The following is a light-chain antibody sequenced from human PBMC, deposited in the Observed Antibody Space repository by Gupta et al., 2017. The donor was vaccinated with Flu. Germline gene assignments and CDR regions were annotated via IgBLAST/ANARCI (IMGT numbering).Light chain of an antibody. Sequence: ISCKSSQSLLHGDGKTYLYWYLQKPGQPPHLLIYEVSKRFSGVPDRFSGSGSGTEFTLKISRVEAEDVGVYYCMQSGQIAFSFGPGTKVDIK. CDR1: QSLLHGDGKTY. CDR3: MQSGQIAFS. J-gene: IGKJ3*01. V-gene: IGKV2D-29*01. CDR2: EVS.